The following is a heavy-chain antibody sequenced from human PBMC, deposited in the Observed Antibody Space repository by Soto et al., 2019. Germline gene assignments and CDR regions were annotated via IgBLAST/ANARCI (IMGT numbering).Heavy chain of an antibody. Sequence: SETLSLTCAVYGGSFSGYYWSWIRQPPGKGLEWIGEINHSGSTNYNPSLKSRVTISVDTSKNQFSLKLSSVTAADTAVYYCASSHPNYYYYYGMDVWGQGTTVTVSS. CDR2: INHSGST. V-gene: IGHV4-34*01. CDR3: ASSHPNYYYYYGMDV. J-gene: IGHJ6*02. CDR1: GGSFSGYY.